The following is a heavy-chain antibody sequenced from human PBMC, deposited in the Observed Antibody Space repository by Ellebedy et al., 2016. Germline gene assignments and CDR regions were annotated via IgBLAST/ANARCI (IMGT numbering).Heavy chain of an antibody. V-gene: IGHV3-23*01. CDR2: ISGSGGST. CDR1: GFTFSSYA. Sequence: GGSLRLSCAASGFTFSSYAMSWVRQAPGKGLEWVSAISGSGGSTYYADSVKGRFTISRDNSKNTLYLQMNSLRAEDTAVYYCASMGGIAVAHEYYFDYWGQGTLVTVSS. CDR3: ASMGGIAVAHEYYFDY. J-gene: IGHJ4*02. D-gene: IGHD6-19*01.